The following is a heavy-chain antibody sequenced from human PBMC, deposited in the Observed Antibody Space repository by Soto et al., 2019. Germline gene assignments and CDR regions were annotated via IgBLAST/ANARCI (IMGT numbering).Heavy chain of an antibody. CDR2: IHYRGST. J-gene: IGHJ6*02. CDR3: EKVRDSFGLDA. CDR1: GGSISGASY. V-gene: IGHV4-31*03. Sequence: PSETLSLTCKVSGGSISGASYWNWMRQHQEKGLEWIGSIHYRGSTYYNPSLKSRITITLDRSNTQFPLQLSSVTAADTAVYYSEKVRDSFGLDACGQGISVTV. D-gene: IGHD2-15*01.